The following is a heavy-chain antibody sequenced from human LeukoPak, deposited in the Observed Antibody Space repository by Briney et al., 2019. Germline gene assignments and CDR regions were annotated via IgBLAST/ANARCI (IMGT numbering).Heavy chain of an antibody. CDR1: GYSFSSYW. D-gene: IGHD1-26*01. V-gene: IGHV5-51*01. CDR2: IYPGDSDT. CDR3: ARQGGSYWSHFDY. J-gene: IGHJ4*02. Sequence: GESLKISCKGSGYSFSSYWIAWVRQMPGKGLERMGIIYPGDSDTRYSPSFQGQVTISVDKSISTAYLQWSSLKASDTAMYYCARQGGSYWSHFDYWGQGTLDTVSS.